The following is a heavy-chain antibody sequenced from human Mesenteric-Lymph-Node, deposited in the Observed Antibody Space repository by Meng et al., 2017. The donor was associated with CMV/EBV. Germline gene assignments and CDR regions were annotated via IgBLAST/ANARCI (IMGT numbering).Heavy chain of an antibody. CDR3: ASTRTVTIFGVVTSDY. CDR2: ISTDGSST. Sequence: GESLKISCAASGFTFSSYWMHWVRQAPGKGLVWVSRISTDGSSTNYADSVKGRFTISRDNAKNTLYLQMNSLRAEDTAVYYCASTRTVTIFGVVTSDYWGQGTLVTVSS. J-gene: IGHJ4*02. D-gene: IGHD3-3*01. CDR1: GFTFSSYW. V-gene: IGHV3-74*01.